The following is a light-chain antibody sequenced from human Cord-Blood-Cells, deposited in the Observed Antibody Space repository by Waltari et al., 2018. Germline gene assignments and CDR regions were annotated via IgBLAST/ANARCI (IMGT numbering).Light chain of an antibody. Sequence: QSVLTQPPSASGTPGQRVTIPCSGSRSNIGSTTVNWYQQPPGTAPKRLIYSNNQRPPGVPDRFSGSKSGTSASLAISGLQSEDEADYYWAAWDDSLNGWVFGGGTKLTVL. CDR1: RSNIGSTT. CDR2: SNN. CDR3: AAWDDSLNGWV. J-gene: IGLJ3*02. V-gene: IGLV1-44*01.